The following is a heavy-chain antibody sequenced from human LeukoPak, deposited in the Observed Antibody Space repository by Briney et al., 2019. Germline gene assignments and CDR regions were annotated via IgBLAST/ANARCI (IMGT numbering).Heavy chain of an antibody. CDR3: ARTEECGYSYGYFGYYYYMDV. Sequence: SETLSLTCTVSGGSISSYYWSWIRQPPGKGLEYIGYIYYSGSTNYNPSLKSRVTISVDTSKNQFSLKLSSVTAADTAVYYCARTEECGYSYGYFGYYYYMDVWGKGTTVTVSS. CDR2: IYYSGST. J-gene: IGHJ6*03. V-gene: IGHV4-59*01. D-gene: IGHD5-18*01. CDR1: GGSISSYY.